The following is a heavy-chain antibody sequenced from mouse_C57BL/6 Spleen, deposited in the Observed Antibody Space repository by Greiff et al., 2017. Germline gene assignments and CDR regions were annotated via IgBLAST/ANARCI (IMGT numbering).Heavy chain of an antibody. D-gene: IGHD2-1*01. CDR2: IRNKANNHAT. Sequence: DVKLVESGGGLVQPGGSMKLSCAASGFTFSDAWMDWVRQSPEQGLEWVAEIRNKANNHATYYAESVKGRFTISRDDSKSSVYRQMNSLRAEVTGIYCCTRGGNYDFDYWGQGTTLTVSS. V-gene: IGHV6-6*01. J-gene: IGHJ2*01. CDR1: GFTFSDAW. CDR3: TRGGNYDFDY.